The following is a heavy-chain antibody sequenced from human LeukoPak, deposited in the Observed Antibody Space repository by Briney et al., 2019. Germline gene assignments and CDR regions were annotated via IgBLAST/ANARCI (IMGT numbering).Heavy chain of an antibody. V-gene: IGHV1-18*01. Sequence: ASVKVSCKASGYTFTSYGISWVRQAPGQGLEWMGWISTYNGNTNYAQKLQGRVTMTTDTSTSTAYMELRSLRSDDTAVYYCARDGRITMVRGVIRNWFDPWGQGTLVTVSS. J-gene: IGHJ5*02. CDR1: GYTFTSYG. CDR3: ARDGRITMVRGVIRNWFDP. CDR2: ISTYNGNT. D-gene: IGHD3-10*01.